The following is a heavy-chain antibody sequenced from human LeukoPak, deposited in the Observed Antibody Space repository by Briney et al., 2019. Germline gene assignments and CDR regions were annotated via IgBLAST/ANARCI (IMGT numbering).Heavy chain of an antibody. Sequence: TGGSLRLSCAASGFTFSSYGMHWVRQAPGKGLEWVAVISYDGSNKYYADSVKGRFTISRDNSKNTLYLQMNSLRAEDTAVYYCARDLYDSSGYYYYDYWGQGTLVTVSS. CDR3: ARDLYDSSGYYYYDY. CDR2: ISYDGSNK. V-gene: IGHV3-30*03. CDR1: GFTFSSYG. D-gene: IGHD3-22*01. J-gene: IGHJ4*02.